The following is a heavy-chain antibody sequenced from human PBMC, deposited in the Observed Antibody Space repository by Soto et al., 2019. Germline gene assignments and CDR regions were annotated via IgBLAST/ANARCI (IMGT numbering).Heavy chain of an antibody. CDR2: IFTSGT. D-gene: IGHD6-13*01. V-gene: IGHV4-4*07. CDR1: GGSINDFY. J-gene: IGHJ4*02. Sequence: SETLSLTCTVSGGSINDFYWSWIWQPAGKGLEWIGRIFTSGTKYNPSLESRVTMSVDTSKTQFSLNLSSVTAADTAVYYCARDFGSWHDHWGQGTLVTVSS. CDR3: ARDFGSWHDH.